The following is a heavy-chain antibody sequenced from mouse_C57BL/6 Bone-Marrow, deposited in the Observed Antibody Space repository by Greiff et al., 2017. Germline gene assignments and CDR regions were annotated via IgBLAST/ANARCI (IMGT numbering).Heavy chain of an antibody. D-gene: IGHD1-1*01. CDR2: IHPKSGST. CDR1: GYTFTSYW. Sequence: VQLQQSGAELVKPGASVKLSCKASGYTFTSYWMHWVKQRPGQGLEWIGMIHPKSGSTNYNEKFKSKATLTVDKSSSTAYMQLSSLTSEDSAVYYCARELLRSWYFDYWGRGTTLTVSS. CDR3: ARELLRSWYFDY. J-gene: IGHJ2*01. V-gene: IGHV1-64*01.